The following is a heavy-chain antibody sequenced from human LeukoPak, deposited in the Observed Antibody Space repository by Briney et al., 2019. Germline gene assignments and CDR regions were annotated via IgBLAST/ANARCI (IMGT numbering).Heavy chain of an antibody. CDR2: ISSSSSYI. D-gene: IGHD2-21*02. CDR1: GFTFSSYS. CDR3: AKGRWGLTINNFDL. V-gene: IGHV3-21*04. J-gene: IGHJ3*01. Sequence: PGGSLRLSCAASGFTFSSYSMTWVRQAPGQGLEWVSSISSSSSYIYYADSVKGRFTISRDSSKNTLYLQMNSLGGEDTALYYCAKGRWGLTINNFDLWGQGTMVTVSS.